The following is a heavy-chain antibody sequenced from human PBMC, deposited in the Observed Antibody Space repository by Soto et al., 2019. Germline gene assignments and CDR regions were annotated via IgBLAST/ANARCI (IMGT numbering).Heavy chain of an antibody. J-gene: IGHJ5*02. CDR1: GYSISSGYY. Sequence: SETLSLTCAVSGYSISSGYYWGWIRQTPGKGLEWIASIYHSGSTYYNPSLKSRVTISVDTSKNQFSLKLTSVTAADTAVYYCARGAATVTPGWFDPWGQRILVTVSS. V-gene: IGHV4-38-2*01. CDR2: IYHSGST. D-gene: IGHD4-17*01. CDR3: ARGAATVTPGWFDP.